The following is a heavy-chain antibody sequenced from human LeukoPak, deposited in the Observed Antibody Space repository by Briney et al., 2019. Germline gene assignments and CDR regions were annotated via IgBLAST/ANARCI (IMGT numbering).Heavy chain of an antibody. CDR2: INTNTGNP. CDR1: GYTFTSYA. J-gene: IGHJ6*02. D-gene: IGHD2-2*01. CDR3: ARTVVVPAATNYYYYGMDV. V-gene: IGHV7-4-1*02. Sequence: ASVKVSCTASGYTFTSYAMNWARQAPGQGLEWMGWINTNTGNPTYAQGFTGRFVFSLDTSVSTAYLQISSLKAEDTAVYYCARTVVVPAATNYYYYGMDVWGQGTTVTVSS.